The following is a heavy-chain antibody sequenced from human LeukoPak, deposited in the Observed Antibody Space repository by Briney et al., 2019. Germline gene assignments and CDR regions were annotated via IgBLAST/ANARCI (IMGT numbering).Heavy chain of an antibody. V-gene: IGHV4-59*12. Sequence: SETLSLTCTVSGGSISSYYWNWIRQPPGKGLEWIGYIYYSGSTYYNPSLKSRVTISVDTSKNQFSLKLSSVTAADTAVYYCASVQQFLISAFYYYYMDVWGKGTTVTVSS. CDR1: GGSISSYY. J-gene: IGHJ6*03. D-gene: IGHD2/OR15-2a*01. CDR3: ASVQQFLISAFYYYYMDV. CDR2: IYYSGST.